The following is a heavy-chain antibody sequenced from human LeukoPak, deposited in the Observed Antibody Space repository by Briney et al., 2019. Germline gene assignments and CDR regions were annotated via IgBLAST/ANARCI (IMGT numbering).Heavy chain of an antibody. CDR3: ARADCSGGSCYSAVFDY. CDR2: IYYSGST. CDR1: GGSINSYY. Sequence: SETLSLTRTVSGGSINSYYWSWIRRPPGKGLECIVYIYYSGSTNYNPSLKSRVTISVDTSKNQFSLKLSSVTAADTAVYYCARADCSGGSCYSAVFDYWGQGTLVTVSS. D-gene: IGHD2-15*01. V-gene: IGHV4-59*01. J-gene: IGHJ4*02.